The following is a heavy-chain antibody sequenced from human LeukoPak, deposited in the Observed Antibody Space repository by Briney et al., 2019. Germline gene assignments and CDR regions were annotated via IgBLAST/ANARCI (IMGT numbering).Heavy chain of an antibody. CDR1: GYTFTSYG. CDR2: IIPIFGTA. CDR3: ASRERFVGSGSYYPTYYYYYMDV. J-gene: IGHJ6*03. D-gene: IGHD3-10*01. V-gene: IGHV1-69*06. Sequence: GASVKVSCKASGYTFTSYGISWVRQAPGQGLEWMGGIIPIFGTANYAQKFQGRVTITADKSTSTAYMELSSLRSEDTAVYYCASRERFVGSGSYYPTYYYYYMDVWGKGTTVTISS.